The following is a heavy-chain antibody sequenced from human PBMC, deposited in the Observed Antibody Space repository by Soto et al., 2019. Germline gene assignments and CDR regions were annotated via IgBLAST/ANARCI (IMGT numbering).Heavy chain of an antibody. Sequence: EVLLVESGGGLGQPGGSLRISCTASGFTFSNYEMNWVRQAPGKGLEWLSYISSGGSLIYYADSVQGRFTISRDNAKNSLYLQMTSLRAEDTAVYYCVRSRVWSQPHPNWGQGTLVSVSS. V-gene: IGHV3-48*03. D-gene: IGHD1-1*01. J-gene: IGHJ4*02. CDR2: ISSGGSLI. CDR1: GFTFSNYE. CDR3: VRSRVWSQPHPN.